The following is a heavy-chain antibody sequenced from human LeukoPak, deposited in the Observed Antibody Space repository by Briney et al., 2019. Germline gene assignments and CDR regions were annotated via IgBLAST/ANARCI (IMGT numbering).Heavy chain of an antibody. J-gene: IGHJ4*02. CDR1: GFTFSSYW. D-gene: IGHD1-1*01. CDR2: INTDESGT. V-gene: IGHV3-74*01. CDR3: ARNPSSSLEF. Sequence: GGSLRLSCAASGFTFSSYWMHWVRQAPGKGLVWVSRINTDESGTIYADSVKGRFTISRDNAKNTLYLQMNSLRAEDTAVYYCARNPSSSLEFWGQGTLVTVSS.